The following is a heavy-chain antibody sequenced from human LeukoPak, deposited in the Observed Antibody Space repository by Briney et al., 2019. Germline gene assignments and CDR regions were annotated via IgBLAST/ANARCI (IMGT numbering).Heavy chain of an antibody. CDR1: GYSFTSYW. V-gene: IGHV5-51*01. CDR3: ARQDYDILTGYYSPY. CDR2: IYPGDSDT. D-gene: IGHD3-9*01. Sequence: GESLKISCKGSGYSFTSYWIGWVRQMPGKGREWMGIIYPGDSDTRYSPSFQGQVTISADKSISTAYLQWSSLKASDTAMYYCARQDYDILTGYYSPYWGQGTLVTVSS. J-gene: IGHJ4*02.